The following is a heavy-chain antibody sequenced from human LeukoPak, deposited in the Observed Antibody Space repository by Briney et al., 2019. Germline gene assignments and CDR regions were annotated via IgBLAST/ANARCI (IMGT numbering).Heavy chain of an antibody. CDR2: IYTSGNT. CDR1: GGSISSGSYY. CDR3: AREGVIPYDY. D-gene: IGHD2-21*01. Sequence: ASETLSLTCTVSGGSISSGSYYWSWIRQPAGKGLEWIGRIYTSGNTNYNPSLKSRVTISVDTSKNQFSLKLSSVTAADTAVYYCAREGVIPYDYWGQGTLVTVSS. V-gene: IGHV4-61*02. J-gene: IGHJ4*02.